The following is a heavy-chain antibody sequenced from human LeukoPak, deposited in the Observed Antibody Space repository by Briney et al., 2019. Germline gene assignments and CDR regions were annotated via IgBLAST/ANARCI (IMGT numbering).Heavy chain of an antibody. CDR1: GGSITSSTYY. CDR3: ARRTYYYDSSGYPFDY. V-gene: IGHV4-39*01. Sequence: SETLSLTCTVSGGSITSSTYYWGWMRQPPGKGLEWIGSTYYSEGTYYNPSLKSRVTISVDTSKNQFSLKLSSVTAADTVVYYCARRTYYYDSSGYPFDYWGQGTLVTVSS. D-gene: IGHD3-22*01. CDR2: TYYSEGT. J-gene: IGHJ4*01.